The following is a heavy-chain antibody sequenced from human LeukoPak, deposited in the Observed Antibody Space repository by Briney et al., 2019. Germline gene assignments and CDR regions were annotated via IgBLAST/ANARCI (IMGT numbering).Heavy chain of an antibody. J-gene: IGHJ5*02. Sequence: PSETLSLTCTVSGGSISSYYWSWIRQPSGKGLEWIGYIYYSGSTNYNPSLKSRVTISVDTSKNQFSLKLSSVTAADTAVYYCARDTAITPGRFDPWGQGTLVTVSS. CDR2: IYYSGST. CDR3: ARDTAITPGRFDP. CDR1: GGSISSYY. V-gene: IGHV4-59*01. D-gene: IGHD5-12*01.